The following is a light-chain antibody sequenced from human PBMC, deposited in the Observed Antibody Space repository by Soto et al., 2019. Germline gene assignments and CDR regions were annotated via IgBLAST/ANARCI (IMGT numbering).Light chain of an antibody. CDR1: HNINDN. J-gene: IGKJ4*01. CDR2: RAS. CDR3: QQYNNWPRAT. Sequence: EMVMTQSPATLPLSXGEXXXXSXXASHNINDNLAWCQQKPGQAPRLFIFRASSRASGVPARFSGSGSGTEFNLTISSLQSEDFAVYYCQQYNNWPRATFGGGTKVDIK. V-gene: IGKV3-15*01.